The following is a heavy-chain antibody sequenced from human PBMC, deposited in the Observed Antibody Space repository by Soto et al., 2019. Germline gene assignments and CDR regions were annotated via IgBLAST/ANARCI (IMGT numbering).Heavy chain of an antibody. CDR1: GFTFSSYT. Sequence: QVQLVESGGGVVQPRRSLRLSCAASGFTFSSYTMHWVRQAPGKGLEWVAVISYDGSNKYYADSVKGRFTISRDNSKNTLYLQMNSLRAEDTAVYYCARDGGATTDDGFDIWGQGTMVTVSS. V-gene: IGHV3-30-3*01. CDR2: ISYDGSNK. J-gene: IGHJ3*02. D-gene: IGHD1-26*01. CDR3: ARDGGATTDDGFDI.